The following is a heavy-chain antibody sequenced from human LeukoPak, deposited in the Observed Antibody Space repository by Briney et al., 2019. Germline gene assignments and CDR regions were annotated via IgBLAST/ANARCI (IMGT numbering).Heavy chain of an antibody. Sequence: GGSLRLSCAASKFTFRNYAMSWVRQAPGRGLEWVAAITDGCGSTYYADSVKGRFTISRDNSKNTLYLQMYSLRAEDTAKYYCAKDTSGWYDLGSFDIWGQGTMVTVSS. CDR3: AKDTSGWYDLGSFDI. CDR2: ITDGCGST. V-gene: IGHV3-23*01. CDR1: KFTFRNYA. D-gene: IGHD6-19*01. J-gene: IGHJ3*02.